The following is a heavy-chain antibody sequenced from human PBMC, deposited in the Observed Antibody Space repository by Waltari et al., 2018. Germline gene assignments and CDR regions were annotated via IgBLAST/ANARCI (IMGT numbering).Heavy chain of an antibody. CDR2: IIPICGTP. J-gene: IGHJ4*02. Sequence: QVQLVQSGAEVKKPGSSVKVSCKASGGTFSTYAISWVRQAPGQGLEWMGGIIPICGTPNYAPKCQGRLIISADESTSTAYMELSSLRSQDTAVYYCARDKEVGSASGDINFFDYGGQGTLVAVSS. CDR3: ARDKEVGSASGDINFFDY. CDR1: GGTFSTYA. V-gene: IGHV1-69*12. D-gene: IGHD2-15*01.